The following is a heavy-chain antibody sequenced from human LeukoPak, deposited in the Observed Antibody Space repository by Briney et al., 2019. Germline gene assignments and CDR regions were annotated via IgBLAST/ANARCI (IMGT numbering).Heavy chain of an antibody. D-gene: IGHD3-22*01. V-gene: IGHV4-59*01. J-gene: IGHJ4*02. CDR3: ARSSESYDSSGYYSYYFDY. CDR2: IYYSGST. Sequence: PSETLSLTCTVSGGSISNKYWSWIRQPPGKGLEWIGYIYYSGSTNYNPSLRSRVTISVDTSKNQFSLKLSSVTAADTAVYYCARSSESYDSSGYYSYYFDYWGQGTLVTVSS. CDR1: GGSISNKY.